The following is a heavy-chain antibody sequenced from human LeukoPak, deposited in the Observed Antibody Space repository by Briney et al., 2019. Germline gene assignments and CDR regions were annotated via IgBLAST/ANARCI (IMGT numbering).Heavy chain of an antibody. CDR3: ARLGAATRRFDY. CDR1: GYTFTSYA. CDR2: INAGNGNT. Sequence: GASVRVFCKASGYTFTSYAMHWVRQAPGQRLEWMGWINAGNGNTKYSQKFQGRVTITRDASASTAYMELSSLRSEDTAVYYCARLGAATRRFDYWGQGTLVTVSS. V-gene: IGHV1-3*01. J-gene: IGHJ4*02. D-gene: IGHD2-15*01.